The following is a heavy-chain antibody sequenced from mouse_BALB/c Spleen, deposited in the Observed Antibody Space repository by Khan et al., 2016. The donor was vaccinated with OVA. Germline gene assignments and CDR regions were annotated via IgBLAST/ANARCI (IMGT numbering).Heavy chain of an antibody. Sequence: EVQLQESGPGLVKPSQSLSLTCTVTGYSITTDYAWNWIGQFPGSKLEWMGHISYSGNTKYNPSLKSRIAITRDTSKNQFFLQLKSVTTEDTARYYCARIYGGDFDYWGQGTTLTVSS. CDR1: GYSITTDYA. CDR2: ISYSGNT. CDR3: ARIYGGDFDY. D-gene: IGHD1-1*01. V-gene: IGHV3-2*02. J-gene: IGHJ2*01.